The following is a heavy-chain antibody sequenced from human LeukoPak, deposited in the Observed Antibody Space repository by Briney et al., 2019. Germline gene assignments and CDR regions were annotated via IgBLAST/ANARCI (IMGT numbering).Heavy chain of an antibody. V-gene: IGHV3-53*01. CDR1: GFTVSSNY. CDR3: ARDRGLDDFWSGYYYYYGMDV. CDR2: IYSGGST. D-gene: IGHD3-3*01. Sequence: PGGSLRLSCAASGFTVSSNYMSWVRQAPGKGLEWVSVIYSGGSTYYADSVKGRFTISRDNSKNTLYLQMNSLRAEDTAVYYCARDRGLDDFWSGYYYYYGMDVWGQGTTVTVSS. J-gene: IGHJ6*02.